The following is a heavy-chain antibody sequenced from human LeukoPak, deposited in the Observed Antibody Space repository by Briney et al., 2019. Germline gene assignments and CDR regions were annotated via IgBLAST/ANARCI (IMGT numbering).Heavy chain of an antibody. Sequence: GGSLRLSCAASGFTFSSYAMSWVRQAPGKGLEWVLGISGGGGSTYYADSVKGRFTISRDNSKNTLYLQMNSLRAEDTAVYYCARDWYYDYWGQGTLVTVSS. CDR3: ARDWYYDY. V-gene: IGHV3-23*01. J-gene: IGHJ4*02. CDR2: ISGGGGST. CDR1: GFTFSSYA.